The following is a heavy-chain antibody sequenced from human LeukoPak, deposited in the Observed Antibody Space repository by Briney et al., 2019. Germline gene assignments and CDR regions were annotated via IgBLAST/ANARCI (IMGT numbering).Heavy chain of an antibody. V-gene: IGHV4-30-4*01. Sequence: SQTLSLTCTVSGGSISSGDYYWSWIRQPPGKGLEWIGYIYYSGSTYYNPSLKSRVTISVDTSKNQFSLKLSSVTAADTAVYYCARDGGRDYYGSGSYYYFDYWGQGTLVTVSS. CDR2: IYYSGST. CDR3: ARDGGRDYYGSGSYYYFDY. D-gene: IGHD3-10*01. J-gene: IGHJ4*02. CDR1: GGSISSGDYY.